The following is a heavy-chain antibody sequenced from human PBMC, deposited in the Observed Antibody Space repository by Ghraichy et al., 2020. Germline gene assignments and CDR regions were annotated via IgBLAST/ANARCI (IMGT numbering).Heavy chain of an antibody. V-gene: IGHV4-59*01. CDR1: GGSISSYY. CDR3: ARGLNSGHYYDYYYMDV. J-gene: IGHJ6*03. CDR2: IYYNGNT. Sequence: SETLSLTCTVSGGSISSYYWNWIRQPPGRGLEWIGDIYYNGNTNYNPSLKSRVTISKDTSNNQFSLRLSSVTAADTAVYYCARGLNSGHYYDYYYMDVWGNGTTLTVS. D-gene: IGHD1-26*01.